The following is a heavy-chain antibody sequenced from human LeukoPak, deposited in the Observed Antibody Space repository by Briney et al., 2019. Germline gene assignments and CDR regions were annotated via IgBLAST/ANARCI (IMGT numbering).Heavy chain of an antibody. D-gene: IGHD4-17*01. CDR1: GGSISSGSYY. V-gene: IGHV4-61*02. CDR2: IYTSGST. J-gene: IGHJ4*02. CDR3: ARAGDGDTWG. Sequence: SQTLSLTCTVSGGSISSGSYYWSWIRQPAGKGLEWIGRIYTSGSTNYNPSLKSRVTISVDTSKNQFSLKLSSVTAADTAVYYCARAGDGDTWGWGQGTLVTVSS.